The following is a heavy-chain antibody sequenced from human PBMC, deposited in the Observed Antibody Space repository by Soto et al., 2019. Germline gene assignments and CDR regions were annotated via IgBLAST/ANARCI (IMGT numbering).Heavy chain of an antibody. Sequence: EVQLVESGGGLVKPGGSLRLSCAASGFTFSSYSMNWVRQAPGKGLEWVSSISSSSSYIYYADSVKGRFTISRDNAKNSLYLQMNSLRAEDTAVYYCARDYYDSSGYYSYYFDYWGQGTLFTVSS. V-gene: IGHV3-21*01. CDR3: ARDYYDSSGYYSYYFDY. J-gene: IGHJ4*02. D-gene: IGHD3-22*01. CDR1: GFTFSSYS. CDR2: ISSSSSYI.